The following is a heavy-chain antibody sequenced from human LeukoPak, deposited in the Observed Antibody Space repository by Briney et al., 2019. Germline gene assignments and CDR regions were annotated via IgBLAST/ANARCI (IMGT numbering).Heavy chain of an antibody. CDR1: GGSISSSSYY. J-gene: IGHJ4*02. CDR2: IYYSGST. Sequence: SETLSLTCTVSGGSISSSSYYWGWIRQPPGKGLEWIGSIYYSGSTYYNPSLKSRVTISVDTSKNQFSLKLSSVTAADTAVYYCARSGYCSGGSCFDFDYWGQGTLVTVSS. V-gene: IGHV4-39*07. D-gene: IGHD2-15*01. CDR3: ARSGYCSGGSCFDFDY.